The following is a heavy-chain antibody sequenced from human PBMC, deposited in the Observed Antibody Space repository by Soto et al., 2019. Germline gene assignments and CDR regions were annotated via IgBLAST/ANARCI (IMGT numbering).Heavy chain of an antibody. J-gene: IGHJ5*02. Sequence: ASVKVSCKASGYTFTAYYMHWLRQAPGQGLEWMGWINPNSGGTKYAQKFQGRVTMTNDTSISTAYMELSRLGSDDTAVYYCARGDFDSSANYYAGWFDPWGQGTLVTVSS. D-gene: IGHD3-22*01. CDR1: GYTFTAYY. CDR3: ARGDFDSSANYYAGWFDP. CDR2: INPNSGGT. V-gene: IGHV1-2*02.